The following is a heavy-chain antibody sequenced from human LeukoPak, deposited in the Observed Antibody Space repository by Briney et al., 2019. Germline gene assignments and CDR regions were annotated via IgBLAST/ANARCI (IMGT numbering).Heavy chain of an antibody. CDR3: ARDYYDSSGYLDY. CDR2: ISYDGSNK. D-gene: IGHD3-22*01. CDR1: GFTFSSYA. J-gene: IGHJ4*02. V-gene: IGHV3-30*04. Sequence: GGSLRLSCAASGFTFSSYAMHWVRQAPGKGLEWVAVISYDGSNKYYADSVKGRFTTSRDNSKNTLYLQMNSLRAEDTAVYYCARDYYDSSGYLDYWGQGTLVTVSS.